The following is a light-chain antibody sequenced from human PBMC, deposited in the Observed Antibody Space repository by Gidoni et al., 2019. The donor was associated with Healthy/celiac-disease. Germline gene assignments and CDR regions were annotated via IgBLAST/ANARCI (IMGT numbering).Light chain of an antibody. J-gene: IGKJ4*01. CDR1: QSISSY. V-gene: IGKV1-39*01. CDR3: QQSYSTPLT. CDR2: AAS. Sequence: IQMTQSPSSLSASVGDRVTITCRASQSISSYLNWYPQKPGKAPKLLIYAASSLQSGVPSRFSGSGSVTDFTLTISSLQPEYFATCYCQQSYSTPLTFGGGTKVEIK.